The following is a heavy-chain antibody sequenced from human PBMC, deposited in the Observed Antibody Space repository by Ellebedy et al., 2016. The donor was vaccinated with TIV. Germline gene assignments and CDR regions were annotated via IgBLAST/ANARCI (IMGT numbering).Heavy chain of an antibody. D-gene: IGHD4-17*01. J-gene: IGHJ4*02. CDR3: TTSYGDYPTPGY. V-gene: IGHV3-73*01. CDR1: GFTFSGST. Sequence: GESLKISCAASGFTFSGSTMHWVRQASGEGLEWIGRIRSKANGDTTAYAGSVKGRFTISRDDSTNTAYLHMNSLKVEDTAVYYCTTSYGDYPTPGYWGRGTLVTVSA. CDR2: IRSKANGDTT.